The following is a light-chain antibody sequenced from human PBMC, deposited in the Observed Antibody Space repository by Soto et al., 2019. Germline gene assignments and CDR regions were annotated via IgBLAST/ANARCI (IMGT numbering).Light chain of an antibody. J-gene: IGLJ1*01. V-gene: IGLV2-8*01. Sequence: QSALTQPPSASGSPGQSVTISCTGTGSDVGGYNYVSWYQQHPGKVPKLMIYEVTKRPSGVPDRFSGSKSGNTASLTVSGLQDEDEADDYCSSYVGSISFAVFGTGTKVTVL. CDR2: EVT. CDR1: GSDVGGYNY. CDR3: SSYVGSISFAV.